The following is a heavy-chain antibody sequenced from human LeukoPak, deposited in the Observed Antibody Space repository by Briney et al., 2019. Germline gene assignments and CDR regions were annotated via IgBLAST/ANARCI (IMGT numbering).Heavy chain of an antibody. CDR1: GFTFSSYA. CDR3: AKDPWYYDSSGPY. CDR2: ISGSGGST. D-gene: IGHD3-22*01. Sequence: GGSLRLSCAASGFTFSSYAMSWVRQAPGKGLEWVLAISGSGGSTYYADSVKGRFTISRDNSKNTLYLQMNSLRAEDTAVYYCAKDPWYYDSSGPYWGQGTLVTVSS. J-gene: IGHJ4*02. V-gene: IGHV3-23*01.